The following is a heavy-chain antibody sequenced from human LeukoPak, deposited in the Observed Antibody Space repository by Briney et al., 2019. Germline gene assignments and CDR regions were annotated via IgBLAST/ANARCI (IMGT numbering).Heavy chain of an antibody. V-gene: IGHV3-74*01. J-gene: IGHJ5*02. CDR3: AKESRFYDYVRRTYLYSRGMDP. CDR2: IGADGRFT. CDR1: GFTFSSYW. Sequence: PGGSLRLSCAASGFTFSSYWMHWVRQAPGKGLVWVTRIGADGRFTLYADSVKGRFTISRDNSRNTLFLQMNSLRAEDTAVYYCAKESRFYDYVRRTYLYSRGMDPWGQGTLVTVSS. D-gene: IGHD3-16*02.